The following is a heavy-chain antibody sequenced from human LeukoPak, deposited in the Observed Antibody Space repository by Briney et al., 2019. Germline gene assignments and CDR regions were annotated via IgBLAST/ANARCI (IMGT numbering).Heavy chain of an antibody. D-gene: IGHD6-19*01. J-gene: IGHJ4*02. CDR1: VWFLSRYY. V-gene: IGHV4-59*01. CDR2: IYYSGST. Sequence: SGALSLTCTVSVWFLSRYYWRWIRQPPGKGLEWVGYIYYSGSTNYNPSLKSRVTISVETSKNQFSLNLSSVTAADTAVYYCARGRLARSPYFDYWGQGTLATVS. CDR3: ARGRLARSPYFDY.